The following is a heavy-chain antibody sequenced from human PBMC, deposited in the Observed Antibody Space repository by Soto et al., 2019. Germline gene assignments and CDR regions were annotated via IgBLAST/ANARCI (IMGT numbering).Heavy chain of an antibody. Sequence: SETLSLTCAVYGGSFSCYYWSWVRQPPGKGLEWIGEINHSGSTNYNPSLKSRVTISVDTSKNQFSLKLSSVTAADTAVYYCARGVYXFWSGVWLGGYYYGMDAWGQGTTVTVSS. J-gene: IGHJ6*02. CDR2: INHSGST. D-gene: IGHD3-3*01. CDR1: GGSFSCYY. V-gene: IGHV4-34*01. CDR3: ARGVYXFWSGVWLGGYYYGMDA.